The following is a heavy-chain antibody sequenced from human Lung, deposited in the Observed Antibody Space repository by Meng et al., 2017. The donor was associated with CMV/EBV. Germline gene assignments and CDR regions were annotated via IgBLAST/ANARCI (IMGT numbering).Heavy chain of an antibody. Sequence: QGPVQVSSPALLTSPGTLSLTCAGSGGSISSRYWWSWVRQPPVKGLEWIGEIYHSGSTNYNPSLKSRVTISVDKSKNQFSLKLSSVTAADTAVYYCASFPPPGKQWLVTDYWGQGTLVTVSS. CDR3: ASFPPPGKQWLVTDY. V-gene: IGHV4-4*03. J-gene: IGHJ4*02. D-gene: IGHD6-19*01. CDR1: GGSISSRYW. CDR2: IYHSGST.